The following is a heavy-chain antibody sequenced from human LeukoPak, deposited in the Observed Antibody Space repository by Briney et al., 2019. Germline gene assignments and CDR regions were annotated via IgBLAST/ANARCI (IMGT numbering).Heavy chain of an antibody. J-gene: IGHJ4*02. D-gene: IGHD3/OR15-3a*01. Sequence: SETLSLTCTVSGGSISSYYWSWIRQPAGKGLEWIGRIYYSGNTYYNASLKSQVSISIDTSKNQFSLRLTSVTAADTAVYYCARQTGSGLFILPGGQGTLVTVSS. CDR1: GGSISSYY. CDR2: IYYSGNT. V-gene: IGHV4-59*05. CDR3: ARQTGSGLFILP.